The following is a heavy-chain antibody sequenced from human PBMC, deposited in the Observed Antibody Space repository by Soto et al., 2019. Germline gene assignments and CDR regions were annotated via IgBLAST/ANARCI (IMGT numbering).Heavy chain of an antibody. CDR2: IYWDDDE. CDR3: AHSRRDASGWVFFDY. J-gene: IGHJ4*02. Sequence: QITLKESSPTLVKPTQTLTLTCTFSGFSLSTSGVGVGWIRQPPGKALAWFALIYWDDDERYSPSLKSRLASTKDTTKSQVVLTLTHMDPVDTATYYCAHSRRDASGWVFFDYWGQGTLVTLSS. D-gene: IGHD6-19*01. CDR1: GFSLSTSGVG. V-gene: IGHV2-5*02.